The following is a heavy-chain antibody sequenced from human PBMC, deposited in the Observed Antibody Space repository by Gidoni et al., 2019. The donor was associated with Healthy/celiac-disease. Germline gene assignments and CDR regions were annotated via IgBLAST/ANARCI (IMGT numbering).Heavy chain of an antibody. CDR2: ISGSGGST. J-gene: IGHJ5*02. V-gene: IGHV3-23*01. Sequence: VQLLESGGGLVQPGGSLTLSATAPGFTFSSYAISWVRQAPGKGLEGVSAISGSGGSTYYADSVKGRFTISRDNSKNTLYLQMNSLRAEDTAVYYCAKGGRRSPPGNNWFDPWGQGTLVTVSS. CDR3: AKGGRRSPPGNNWFDP. CDR1: GFTFSSYA.